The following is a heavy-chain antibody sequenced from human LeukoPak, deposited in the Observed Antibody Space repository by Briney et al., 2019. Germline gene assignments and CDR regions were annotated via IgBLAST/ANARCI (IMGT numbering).Heavy chain of an antibody. CDR3: AKDLSAGSTNYGFFDY. CDR1: GFTFSGYS. J-gene: IGHJ4*02. D-gene: IGHD3-10*01. Sequence: GGSLRLSCAASGFTFSGYSMSWVRQAPAKGLEWASAISGNGGSTYYADSVKGRFTISRDDSKNTVYLQMNSLRAEDTAVYYCAKDLSAGSTNYGFFDYWGQGTLVTVSS. CDR2: ISGNGGST. V-gene: IGHV3-23*01.